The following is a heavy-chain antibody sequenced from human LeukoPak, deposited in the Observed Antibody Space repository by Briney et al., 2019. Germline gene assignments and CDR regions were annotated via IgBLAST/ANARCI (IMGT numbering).Heavy chain of an antibody. D-gene: IGHD2-15*01. Sequence: GGSLRLSCAASGFTFNSYSMNWVRQAPGKGLEWVSSINSGNSNIYYADSVRGRFTISRDNAKNLLYLQMNSLRAEDTAVYYCARVRVGCSGGSCYRVFDYWGQGTLVTVSS. CDR1: GFTFNSYS. CDR2: INSGNSNI. J-gene: IGHJ4*02. CDR3: ARVRVGCSGGSCYRVFDY. V-gene: IGHV3-21*01.